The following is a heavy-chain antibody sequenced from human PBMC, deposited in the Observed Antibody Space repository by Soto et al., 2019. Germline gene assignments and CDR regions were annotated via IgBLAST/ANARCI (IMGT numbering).Heavy chain of an antibody. J-gene: IGHJ5*01. Sequence: PSETLSLTCTLSGDSITWTSCYWGWIRQPPGKGLEWVGDVYYSGSTYYNPSLKSRLTMSIDTSKWQFSLKMSSVTAADTGVYSCARLTSRISAASHGRSNGLDSWGPGTLVTVSS. CDR1: GDSITWTSCY. D-gene: IGHD2-15*01. CDR2: VYYSGST. CDR3: ARLTSRISAASHGRSNGLDS. V-gene: IGHV4-39*01.